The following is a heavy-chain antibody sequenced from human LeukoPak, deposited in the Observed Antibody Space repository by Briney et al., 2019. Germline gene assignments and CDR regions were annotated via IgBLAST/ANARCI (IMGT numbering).Heavy chain of an antibody. CDR1: GDSVSSNSAA. J-gene: IGHJ4*02. V-gene: IGHV6-1*01. CDR2: TYYRSKWYN. CDR3: ARVPAGATGHYFDY. D-gene: IGHD1-26*01. Sequence: SQTFSLTCAISGDSVSSNSAAWNWSRQSPSRGLEWLGRTYYRSKWYNDYAVSVKSRITINPDTSKNQFSLQLNSVTPEDTAVYYCARVPAGATGHYFDYWGQGTLVTVSS.